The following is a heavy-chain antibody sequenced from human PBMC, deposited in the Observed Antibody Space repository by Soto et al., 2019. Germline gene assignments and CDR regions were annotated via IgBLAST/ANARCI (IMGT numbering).Heavy chain of an antibody. CDR2: ISYDGSNK. D-gene: IGHD3-9*01. V-gene: IGHV3-30*18. J-gene: IGHJ6*02. CDR1: GFTFSSYG. Sequence: VGSLRLSCAASGFTFSSYGMHWVRQAPGKGLEWVAVISYDGSNKYYADSVKGRFTISRDNSKNTLYLQMNSLRAEDTAVYYCAKGRDDILTGYYNGGGMDVWGQGTTVTVSS. CDR3: AKGRDDILTGYYNGGGMDV.